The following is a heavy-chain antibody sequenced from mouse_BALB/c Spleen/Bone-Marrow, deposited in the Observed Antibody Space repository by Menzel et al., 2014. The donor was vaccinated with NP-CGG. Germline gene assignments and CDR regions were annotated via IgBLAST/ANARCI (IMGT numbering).Heavy chain of an antibody. V-gene: IGHV1-14*01. Sequence: VQLQQSGPELVKPGASVKMSCKASGYTFTSYVMHWVKQKPGQGLEWIGYINPYNDGTKYNEKFKGEATLTSDKSSSTAYMELSSLTSEDSAVYYCARWGIIYYYGSSPYAMDYWGQGTSVTVSS. D-gene: IGHD1-1*01. J-gene: IGHJ4*01. CDR3: ARWGIIYYYGSSPYAMDY. CDR1: GYTFTSYV. CDR2: INPYNDGT.